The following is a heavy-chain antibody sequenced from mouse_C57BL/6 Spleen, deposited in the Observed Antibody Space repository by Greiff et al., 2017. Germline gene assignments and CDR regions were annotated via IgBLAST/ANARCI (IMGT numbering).Heavy chain of an antibody. Sequence: QVQLQQPGAELVKPGASVKLSCKASGYTFTSYWMNWVTQRPGRGLEWIGRIDPNSGGNQYNEKFTSKATLTVDKPSSTAYMQLSSLTSESSAVYYGSRRWVDGAMDYWGQGTSVTVSS. D-gene: IGHD1-1*01. CDR1: GYTFTSYW. CDR3: SRRWVDGAMDY. CDR2: IDPNSGGN. J-gene: IGHJ4*01. V-gene: IGHV1-72*01.